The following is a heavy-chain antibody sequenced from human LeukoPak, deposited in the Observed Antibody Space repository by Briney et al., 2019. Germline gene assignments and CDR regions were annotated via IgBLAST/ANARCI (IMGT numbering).Heavy chain of an antibody. J-gene: IGHJ5*02. Sequence: PGGSLRLSCAASGFTFSSYAMHWVRQAPGKGLEYVSAISSNGGSTYYANSVKGRFTISRDNSKNTLYLQMGSLRAEDRAVYYCARDGTTMVRGVIIPSWFDPWGQGTLVTVSS. V-gene: IGHV3-64*01. CDR1: GFTFSSYA. CDR3: ARDGTTMVRGVIIPSWFDP. CDR2: ISSNGGST. D-gene: IGHD3-10*01.